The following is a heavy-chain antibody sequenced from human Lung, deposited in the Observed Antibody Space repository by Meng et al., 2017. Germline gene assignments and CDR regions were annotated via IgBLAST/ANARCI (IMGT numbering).Heavy chain of an antibody. J-gene: IGHJ4*02. CDR2: IYHSGGT. CDR1: GGSISSSNW. CDR3: ARGLGEAVVPRTMFDY. D-gene: IGHD2-2*01. Sequence: QGQLQESGPGLWKPSGTLSPTCGVSGGSISSSNWWSWVRQPPGKGLEWIGEIYHSGGTKYNPSLKSRVTISVDKSKNQFSLKLSSVTAADTAVYYCARGLGEAVVPRTMFDYWGQGTLVTVSS. V-gene: IGHV4-4*02.